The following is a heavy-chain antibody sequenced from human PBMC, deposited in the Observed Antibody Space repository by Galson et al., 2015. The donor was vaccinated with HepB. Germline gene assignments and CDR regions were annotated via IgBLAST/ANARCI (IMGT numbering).Heavy chain of an antibody. V-gene: IGHV1-3*01. CDR2: INAGNGNT. J-gene: IGHJ4*02. CDR3: AREGDYEWTSPGGD. CDR1: GYTFTSYA. D-gene: IGHD4-17*01. Sequence: SVKVSCKASGYTFTSYAMHWVRQAPGQRLEWMGWINAGNGNTKYSQKFQGRVTITRDTSASTAYMELSSLRSEDTAVYYCAREGDYEWTSPGGDWGQGTLVTVSS.